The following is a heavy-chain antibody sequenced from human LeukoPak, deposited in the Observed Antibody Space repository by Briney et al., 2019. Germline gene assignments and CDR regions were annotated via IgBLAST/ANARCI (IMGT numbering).Heavy chain of an antibody. CDR1: GYTFTSYD. Sequence: ASVKASCKASGYTFTSYDINWVRQATGQGLEWMGWMNPNSGNTGYAQKFQGRVTMTRNTSISTAYMELSSLRSEDTAVYYCASRITMVRGVDNGMDVWGQGTTVTVSS. V-gene: IGHV1-8*01. D-gene: IGHD3-10*01. CDR3: ASRITMVRGVDNGMDV. CDR2: MNPNSGNT. J-gene: IGHJ6*02.